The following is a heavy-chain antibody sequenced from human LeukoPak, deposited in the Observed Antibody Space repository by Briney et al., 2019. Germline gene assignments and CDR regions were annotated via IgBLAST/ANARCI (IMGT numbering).Heavy chain of an antibody. Sequence: SETLSLTCAVSGYSISSGYYWGWIRQPPGKGLEWIGSIYHSGSTYYNPSLKSRVTISVDTSKNQFSLKLSSVTAADTAVYYCARDNWNYGYFDYWGQGTLVTVSS. D-gene: IGHD1-7*01. V-gene: IGHV4-38-2*02. CDR3: ARDNWNYGYFDY. CDR2: IYHSGST. CDR1: GYSISSGYY. J-gene: IGHJ4*02.